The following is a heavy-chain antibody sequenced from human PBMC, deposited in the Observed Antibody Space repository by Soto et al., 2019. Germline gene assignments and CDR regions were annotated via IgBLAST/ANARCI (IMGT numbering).Heavy chain of an antibody. CDR3: VKETPAVTTIDN. J-gene: IGHJ4*02. D-gene: IGHD4-17*01. Sequence: GGSLRLSCAASGFTFSGYGMHWVRQAPGKGLEWVAVISYDGSNEYYADSVKGRFTISRDISKNTLYLQMNSLRAEDTAVYYCVKETPAVTTIDNWGQGTLVTVSS. CDR2: ISYDGSNE. CDR1: GFTFSGYG. V-gene: IGHV3-30*18.